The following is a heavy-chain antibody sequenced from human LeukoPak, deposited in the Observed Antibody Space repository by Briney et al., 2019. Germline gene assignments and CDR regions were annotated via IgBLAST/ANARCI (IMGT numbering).Heavy chain of an antibody. D-gene: IGHD5-18*01. CDR1: GYTFTSYD. V-gene: IGHV1-8*01. CDR2: MNRNSGNT. J-gene: IGHJ6*03. Sequence: ASVKVSCKASGYTFTSYDINWVRQATGQGLEWMGWMNRNSGNTGYAQKFQGRVTMTRNTSISTAYMELSSLRSEDTAVYYCARGPDVDTAMVIWWPSYYYYMDVWGKGTTVTVSS. CDR3: ARGPDVDTAMVIWWPSYYYYMDV.